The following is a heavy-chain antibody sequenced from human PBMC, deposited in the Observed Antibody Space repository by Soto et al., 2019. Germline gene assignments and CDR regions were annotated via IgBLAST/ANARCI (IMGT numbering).Heavy chain of an antibody. Sequence: EVQLLESGGGLVQPGGSLRLSCVGSGVTFSAHAITWVRQAPGKGLEWVSTLGTIGAFYADSVKGRFTISRDNSKHTVNLQMNSRRGEDTAIYYCARDLTTHDYWGQGTVVTVSS. V-gene: IGHV3-23*01. CDR3: ARDLTTHDY. J-gene: IGHJ4*02. CDR2: LGTIGA. CDR1: GVTFSAHA.